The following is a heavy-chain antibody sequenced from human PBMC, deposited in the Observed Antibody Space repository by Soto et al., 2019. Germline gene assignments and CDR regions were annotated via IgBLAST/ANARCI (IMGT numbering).Heavy chain of an antibody. V-gene: IGHV3-7*01. CDR2: IKQDGSAE. CDR3: VRDLRGVESPYNWFAP. Sequence: PGGSLRLSCAASGFLFTNYFMSWVRQAPGKGLEWVANIKQDGSAEYYLDSVKGRFAISRDNTKNSLFLQMNSLRAEDTAVYYCVRDLRGVESPYNWFAPWGQGTPVTVYS. CDR1: GFLFTNYF. J-gene: IGHJ5*02. D-gene: IGHD3-3*01.